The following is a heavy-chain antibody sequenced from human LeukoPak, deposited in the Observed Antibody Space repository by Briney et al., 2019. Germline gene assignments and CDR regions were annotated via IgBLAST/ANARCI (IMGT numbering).Heavy chain of an antibody. D-gene: IGHD3-22*01. Sequence: PGGSLRLSCAASGFTFSTYSMNWVRQAPGKGLEWVSVIYSGGSTYYADSVKGRFTISRDNSKNTLYLQMNSLRAEDTAVYYCASIMRDYYDSSGTLFDYWGQGTLVTVSS. V-gene: IGHV3-66*01. CDR1: GFTFSTYS. CDR2: IYSGGST. J-gene: IGHJ4*02. CDR3: ASIMRDYYDSSGTLFDY.